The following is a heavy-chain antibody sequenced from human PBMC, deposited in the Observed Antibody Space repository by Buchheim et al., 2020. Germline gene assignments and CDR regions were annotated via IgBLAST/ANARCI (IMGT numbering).Heavy chain of an antibody. V-gene: IGHV3-21*02. CDR1: GFTFTSYA. D-gene: IGHD6-19*01. J-gene: IGHJ4*02. CDR2: ISSRITYI. Sequence: EVQLVESGGGLVKPGGSLRLSCTASGFTFTSYAMNWVRQAPGQGLQWLSSISSRITYIYYADSVKGRFTISRYNAENSLYLEMNSLGAEDTDVYYCARDSNSAVPGTVIDYWGQGTL. CDR3: ARDSNSAVPGTVIDY.